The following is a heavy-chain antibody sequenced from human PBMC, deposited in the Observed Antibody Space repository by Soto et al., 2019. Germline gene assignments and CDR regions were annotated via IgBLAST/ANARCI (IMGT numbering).Heavy chain of an antibody. CDR1: GYALTELS. D-gene: IGHD3-22*01. Sequence: GASVKVSCKVSGYALTELSMHWVRQAPGKGLEWMGSFDPEDGETFYAQNFQDRVTMTEDASTDTVYMELSSLRSEDTAVYYCATDNYYDNSGYSWFDPWGQGTQVTVSS. V-gene: IGHV1-24*01. CDR3: ATDNYYDNSGYSWFDP. CDR2: FDPEDGET. J-gene: IGHJ5*02.